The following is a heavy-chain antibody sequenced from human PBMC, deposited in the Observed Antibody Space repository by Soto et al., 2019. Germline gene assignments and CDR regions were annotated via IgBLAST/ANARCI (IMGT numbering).Heavy chain of an antibody. J-gene: IGHJ4*02. CDR3: AKRFRGVLLNPEVD. D-gene: IGHD3-10*01. CDR1: GLTFSSYA. V-gene: IGHV3-23*01. CDR2: ISGSGGYT. Sequence: EVQLLESGGDLVQPGGSLRLSCVASGLTFSSYAMSWVRQAPGKGLEWVSVISGSGGYTDYADSVKGRFTISRDNSKNTLNLQRNSLRAEDTALYYCAKRFRGVLLNPEVDWGQGTLVTVCS.